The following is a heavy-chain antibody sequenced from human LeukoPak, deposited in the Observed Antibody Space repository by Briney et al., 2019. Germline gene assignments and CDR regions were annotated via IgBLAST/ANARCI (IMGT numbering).Heavy chain of an antibody. CDR2: ISAYTGNT. CDR1: GGTFSSYA. D-gene: IGHD3-10*01. Sequence: GASVKVSCKASGGTFSSYAISWVRQAPGQGLEWMGWISAYTGNTTYAQKLQGRVTMTTDTSTSTAYMELRSLRSDDTAVYYCARDALLWFGDLLSVRVNWFDPWGQGTLVTVSS. CDR3: ARDALLWFGDLLSVRVNWFDP. V-gene: IGHV1-18*01. J-gene: IGHJ5*02.